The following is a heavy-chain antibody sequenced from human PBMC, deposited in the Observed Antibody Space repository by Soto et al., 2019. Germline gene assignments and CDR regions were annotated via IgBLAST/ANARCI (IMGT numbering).Heavy chain of an antibody. CDR2: ISSSGSTI. CDR1: GFTVSSNY. D-gene: IGHD6-19*01. J-gene: IGHJ4*02. CDR3: ARGHHSSAWYGTFGY. V-gene: IGHV3-11*01. Sequence: GGSLRLSCAASGFTVSSNYMSWVRQAPGKGLEWVSYISSSGSTIYYADSVKGRFTISRDNAKNSLYLQMNSLRAEDTAVYHCARGHHSSAWYGTFGYWGQGTQVTVSS.